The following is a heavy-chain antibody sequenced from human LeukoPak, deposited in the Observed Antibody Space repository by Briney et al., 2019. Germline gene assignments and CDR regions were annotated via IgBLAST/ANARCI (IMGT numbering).Heavy chain of an antibody. V-gene: IGHV3-23*01. Sequence: GGSLRLSCTASRFTFSTYAMSWVRQAPGKGLEWVSSISGSGDTTYYTGSVKGRFTISRDNSKNAPYLQMSSLRAEDTAVYYCAKSQRNDQQVVQRIDYWGQGTLVTVSP. CDR1: RFTFSTYA. J-gene: IGHJ4*02. CDR3: AKSQRNDQQVVQRIDY. D-gene: IGHD2-2*01. CDR2: ISGSGDTT.